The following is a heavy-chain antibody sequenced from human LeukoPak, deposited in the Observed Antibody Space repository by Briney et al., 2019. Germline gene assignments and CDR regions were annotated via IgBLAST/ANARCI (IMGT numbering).Heavy chain of an antibody. CDR3: ARDDGGNRGTFVDY. V-gene: IGHV3-30*04. CDR1: GFSFDSYA. Sequence: GGSLRLSCAASGFSFDSYALHWVRQAPGKGLEWMALISDDGRNQYYADSVKGRFTISRDNSKNTLYLQLNSLRTEDTAVYYCARDDGGNRGTFVDYWGQGTLVTVSS. D-gene: IGHD1-14*01. CDR2: ISDDGRNQ. J-gene: IGHJ4*02.